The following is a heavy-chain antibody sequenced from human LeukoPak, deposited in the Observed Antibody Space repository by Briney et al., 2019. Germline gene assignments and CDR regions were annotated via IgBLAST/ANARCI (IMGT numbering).Heavy chain of an antibody. CDR3: ASIAVAGI. CDR2: ICSGGST. V-gene: IGHV3-53*01. D-gene: IGHD6-19*01. Sequence: PGGSLRLSCAASGFTFSNAYMSWVRQAPGKGLEWVSIICSGGSTFYADSVKGRFTISRDNSKNTLYLHMSSLRAEDTAVYYCASIAVAGIWGQGTLVTVSS. J-gene: IGHJ4*02. CDR1: GFTFSNAY.